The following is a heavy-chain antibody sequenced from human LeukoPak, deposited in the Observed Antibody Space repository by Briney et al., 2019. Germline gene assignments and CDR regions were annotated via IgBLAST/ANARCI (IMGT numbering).Heavy chain of an antibody. D-gene: IGHD3-22*01. CDR1: GGSFSGYY. J-gene: IGHJ4*02. CDR2: INHSGST. CDR3: ARFSPLIGDYYDSSGDTRIDY. V-gene: IGHV4-34*01. Sequence: PSETLSLTCAVYGGSFSGYYWSWIRQPPGKGLEWIGEINHSGSTNYNPSLKSRVTISVDTSKNQFSLKLSSVTAADTAVYYCARFSPLIGDYYDSSGDTRIDYWGQGTLVTVSS.